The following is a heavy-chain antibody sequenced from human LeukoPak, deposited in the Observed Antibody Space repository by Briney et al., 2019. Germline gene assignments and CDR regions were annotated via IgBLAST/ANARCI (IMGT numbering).Heavy chain of an antibody. V-gene: IGHV3-23*01. Sequence: GGPLRLSCVASGFTFSSYAMSWVRQAPGKGLEWVSSISYSGDSTYYADSVKGRFTISRDNSENTVYLQMNSLRADDTAVYYCARDEYSSSSGAFDIWGQGTMVTVSS. CDR1: GFTFSSYA. CDR3: ARDEYSSSSGAFDI. CDR2: ISYSGDST. J-gene: IGHJ3*02. D-gene: IGHD6-6*01.